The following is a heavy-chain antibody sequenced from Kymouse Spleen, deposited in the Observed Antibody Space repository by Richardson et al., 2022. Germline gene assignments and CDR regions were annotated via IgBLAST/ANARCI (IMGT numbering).Heavy chain of an antibody. J-gene: IGHJ6*02. CDR1: GFTFSSYD. Sequence: EVQLVESGGGLVQPGGSLRLSCAASGFTFSSYDMHWVRQATGKGLEWVSAIGTAGDTYYPGSVKGRFTISRENAKNSLYLQMNSLRAGDTAVYYCARLLWFGESPTTTTVWTSGAKGPRSPSPQ. CDR3: ARLLWFGESPTTTTVWTS. CDR2: IGTAGDT. D-gene: IGHD3-10*01. V-gene: IGHV3-13*01.